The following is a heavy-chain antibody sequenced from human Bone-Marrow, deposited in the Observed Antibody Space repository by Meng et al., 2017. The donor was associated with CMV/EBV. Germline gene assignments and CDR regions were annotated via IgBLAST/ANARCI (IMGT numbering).Heavy chain of an antibody. J-gene: IGHJ4*02. Sequence: GESLKISCAVSGFTFTNYWMTWVRQAPGKGLEWVSSISSSSSYIYYADSVKGRFTISRDNAKNSLYLQMNSLRAEDTAVYYCARDLTIFGGGYWGQGTLVNVAS. D-gene: IGHD3-3*01. V-gene: IGHV3-21*01. CDR2: ISSSSSYI. CDR3: ARDLTIFGGGY. CDR1: GFTFTNYW.